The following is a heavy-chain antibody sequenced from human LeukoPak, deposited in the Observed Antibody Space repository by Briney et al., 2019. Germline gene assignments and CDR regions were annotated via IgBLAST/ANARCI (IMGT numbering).Heavy chain of an antibody. CDR3: AGLATIDIF. CDR1: GYTFTTYN. Sequence: ASVKVSCKASGYTFTTYNIIWVRQAPGQGLEWMGWMNPNSGNTGYAQKFQGRVTMTRNTSISTAYLELSSLTSEDTAVYYCAGLATIDIFWGQGTLVTVPS. V-gene: IGHV1-8*02. J-gene: IGHJ4*02. CDR2: MNPNSGNT. D-gene: IGHD5-12*01.